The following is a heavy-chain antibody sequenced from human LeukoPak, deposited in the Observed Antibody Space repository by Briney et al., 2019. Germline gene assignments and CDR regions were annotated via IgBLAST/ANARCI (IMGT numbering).Heavy chain of an antibody. D-gene: IGHD6-19*01. CDR2: IYYSGGT. V-gene: IGHV4-39*01. Sequence: PSETLSLTCTLSGGSISSSSYYWGWIRQPPGKGLEWFGCIYYSGGTYYNPSLKSRVTISVDTSKNQFSMRLSSVTAADTAVYYCARHGSSSGWSLYWGQGTLVTVSS. J-gene: IGHJ4*02. CDR1: GGSISSSSYY. CDR3: ARHGSSSGWSLY.